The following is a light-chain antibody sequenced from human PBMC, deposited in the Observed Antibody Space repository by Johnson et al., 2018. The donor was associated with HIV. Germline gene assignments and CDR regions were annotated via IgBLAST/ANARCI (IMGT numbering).Light chain of an antibody. CDR1: SSNIGNNY. J-gene: IGLJ1*01. V-gene: IGLV1-51*01. Sequence: QSVLTQPPSVSAAPGQKVTISCSGSSSNIGNNYVSWYQQLPGTAPRIVTYDNNKRPSGIPDRFSGSKSGTSATLGITGLQTGDEADYYCGTWDSSLSAHVFGTGTKVTVL. CDR3: GTWDSSLSAHV. CDR2: DNN.